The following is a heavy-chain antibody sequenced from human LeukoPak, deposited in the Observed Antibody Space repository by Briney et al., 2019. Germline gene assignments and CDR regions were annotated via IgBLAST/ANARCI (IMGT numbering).Heavy chain of an antibody. CDR1: LRFSGHG. J-gene: IGHJ4*02. CDR3: AKEGRWGSWYFDY. V-gene: IGHV3-30*18. Sequence: GGSLRLSCDLRFSGHGMHWVRQAPGKGLEWLAVVAADGGAKFYADSVRGRFTIFRDTSRNTVFLQLSGLKAGDTAVYYCAKEGRWGSWYFDYWGQGALVTVS. CDR2: VAADGGAK. D-gene: IGHD3-16*01.